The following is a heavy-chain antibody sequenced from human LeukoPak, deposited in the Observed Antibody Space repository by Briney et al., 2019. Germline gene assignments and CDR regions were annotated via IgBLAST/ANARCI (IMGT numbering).Heavy chain of an antibody. J-gene: IGHJ6*02. D-gene: IGHD2-2*01. CDR1: GYTFTSYY. CDR2: IKPSGGST. V-gene: IGHV1-46*01. CDR3: AREKRPANKSYYYYGMDV. Sequence: ASVKVSCKASGYTFTSYYMHWVRQAPGQGLEWMGIIKPSGGSTSYAQKFQGRVTMTRDTSTSTVYMELSSLRSEDTAVYYCAREKRPANKSYYYYGMDVWGQGTTVTVSS.